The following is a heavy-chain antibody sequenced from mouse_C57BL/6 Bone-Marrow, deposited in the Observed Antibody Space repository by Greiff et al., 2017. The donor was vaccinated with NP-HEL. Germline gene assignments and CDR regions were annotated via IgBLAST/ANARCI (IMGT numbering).Heavy chain of an antibody. Sequence: VQLQQSGAELVRPGTSVKVSCKASGYAFTNYLIEWVKQRSGQGLEWIGVFNPGSGGTNYNEKFKGKATLTADKSSSTAYMQLSSRTAEYSAVYFCARGYYGSSSFYFNYGDQGTTLTVSS. CDR2: FNPGSGGT. CDR1: GYAFTNYL. D-gene: IGHD1-1*01. CDR3: ARGYYGSSSFYFNY. V-gene: IGHV1-54*01. J-gene: IGHJ2*01.